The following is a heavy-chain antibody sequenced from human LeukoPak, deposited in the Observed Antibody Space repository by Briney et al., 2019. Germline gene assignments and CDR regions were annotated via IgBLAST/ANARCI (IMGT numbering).Heavy chain of an antibody. CDR3: TRAGSYGYYWYFDL. V-gene: IGHV6-1*01. CDR2: TYYRSKWYN. D-gene: IGHD5-18*01. CDR1: GDSVSGNSAT. Sequence: KPSQTLSLTCAISGDSVSGNSATWNWIRQSPSRGLEWLGRTYYRSKWYNDYAVSVKSRITINPDTSKNQFSLQLNSVTPEDTAVYYCTRAGSYGYYWYFDLWGRGTLVTVSS. J-gene: IGHJ2*01.